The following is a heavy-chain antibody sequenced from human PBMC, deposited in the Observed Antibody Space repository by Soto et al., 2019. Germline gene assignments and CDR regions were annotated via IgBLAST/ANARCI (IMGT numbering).Heavy chain of an antibody. CDR3: AKVGYYYDICDHWYFDL. Sequence: EVQLLESGGGLVQPGGSLRLSCAASGFTFSSYAMTWVRQAPGEGLEWVSAITGSGGSTNYVDSVKGRFTISRDNSKNTLYLQMNSLRAVDTAVYYCAKVGYYYDICDHWYFDLWGRGTLVTVSS. CDR2: ITGSGGST. D-gene: IGHD3-22*01. V-gene: IGHV3-23*01. CDR1: GFTFSSYA. J-gene: IGHJ2*01.